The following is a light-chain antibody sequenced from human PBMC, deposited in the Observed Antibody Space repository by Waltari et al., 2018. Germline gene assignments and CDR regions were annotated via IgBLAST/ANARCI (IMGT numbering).Light chain of an antibody. J-gene: IGKJ4*01. CDR3: QQYNNWPPLT. CDR1: QSVSSN. V-gene: IGKV3-15*01. CDR2: GAS. Sequence: EIVMTQSPATLSAPPGERATLSCRASQSVSSNLAWYQQKPGQAPRLLIYGASTRATGIPARFSGSGSGTEFTLTISSLQSEDFAVYYCQQYNNWPPLTFGGGTKVEIK.